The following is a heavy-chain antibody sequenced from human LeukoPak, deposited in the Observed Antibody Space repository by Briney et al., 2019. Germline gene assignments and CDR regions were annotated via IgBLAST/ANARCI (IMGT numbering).Heavy chain of an antibody. CDR1: GFTFSTYV. V-gene: IGHV3-23*01. D-gene: IGHD4-11*01. Sequence: GGSLRLSCAASGFTFSTYVMNWVRQAPGKGLEWVSTISDSGGSTYYADSVKGRFTISRDNSKSTLYLQMNSLRAEDTAVYFCSRDAAYSSFDYWGQGTLVTVSS. CDR3: SRDAAYSSFDY. J-gene: IGHJ4*02. CDR2: ISDSGGST.